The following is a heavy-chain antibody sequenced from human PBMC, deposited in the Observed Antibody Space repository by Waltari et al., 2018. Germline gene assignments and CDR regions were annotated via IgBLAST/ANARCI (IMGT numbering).Heavy chain of an antibody. D-gene: IGHD6-19*01. CDR1: GFTFDDYA. J-gene: IGHJ4*02. CDR2: ISWNSGSI. Sequence: EVQLVESGGGLVQPGRSLRLSCAASGFTFDDYAMHWVRPAPGKGLEWVSGISWNSGSIGYADSVKGRFTISRDNAKNSLYLQMNSLRAEDMALYYCAKDKDSSGWYEGYFDYWGQGTLVTVSS. CDR3: AKDKDSSGWYEGYFDY. V-gene: IGHV3-9*03.